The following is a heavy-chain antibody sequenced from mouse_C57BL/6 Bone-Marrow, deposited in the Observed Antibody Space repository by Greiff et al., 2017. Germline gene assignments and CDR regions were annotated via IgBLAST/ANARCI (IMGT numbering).Heavy chain of an antibody. J-gene: IGHJ1*03. Sequence: VKLQQSGPELVKPGASVKLSCKASGYTFTSYDINWVKQRPGQGLEWIGWIYPRGGSTKYNEKFKGKATLAVDTSSSTAYMELHSLTSEDSAVYFCARDYSSSYWYFDVWGTGTTVTVSS. CDR2: IYPRGGST. CDR1: GYTFTSYD. V-gene: IGHV1-85*01. CDR3: ARDYSSSYWYFDV. D-gene: IGHD1-1*01.